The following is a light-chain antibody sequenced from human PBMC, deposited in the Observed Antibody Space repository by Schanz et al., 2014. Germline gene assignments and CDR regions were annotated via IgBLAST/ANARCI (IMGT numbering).Light chain of an antibody. CDR1: QSISTY. Sequence: DIQMTQSPSSLSASVGDRVTITCRASQSISTYLNWYQHKPGKAPKLLIYGASSLLSGVPSRFSGSGSGTDFTLTISSLQPEDFATYYCQQYASFSWTFGQGTKVEIK. CDR2: GAS. CDR3: QQYASFSWT. V-gene: IGKV1-39*01. J-gene: IGKJ1*01.